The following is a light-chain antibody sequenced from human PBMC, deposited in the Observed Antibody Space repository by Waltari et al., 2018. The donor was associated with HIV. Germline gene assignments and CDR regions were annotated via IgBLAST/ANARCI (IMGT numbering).Light chain of an antibody. Sequence: NFMLTQPHSVSDSPVKTVTISCTRNSGSIASNSVQWYQRRPGSSPTTVIFDHSQRPSGVSDRFSASIDTSSNSASLTIVGLKTEDEGDFFCHSYDSDNQIFGGGTKLTVL. J-gene: IGLJ2*01. V-gene: IGLV6-57*01. CDR3: HSYDSDNQI. CDR2: DHS. CDR1: SGSIASNS.